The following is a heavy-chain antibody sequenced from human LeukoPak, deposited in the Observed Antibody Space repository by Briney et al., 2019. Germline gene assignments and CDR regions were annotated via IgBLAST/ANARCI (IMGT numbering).Heavy chain of an antibody. J-gene: IGHJ4*02. Sequence: GGSLRLSCAASGFTFSSYWMSWVRQAPGKGLEWVANIKQDGSEKYYVDSVKGRFTISRDNAKNSLYLQMNSLRAEDTAVYYCARGGQQWLDRSLDYWGQGTLVTVSS. CDR2: IKQDGSEK. CDR1: GFTFSSYW. V-gene: IGHV3-7*01. D-gene: IGHD6-19*01. CDR3: ARGGQQWLDRSLDY.